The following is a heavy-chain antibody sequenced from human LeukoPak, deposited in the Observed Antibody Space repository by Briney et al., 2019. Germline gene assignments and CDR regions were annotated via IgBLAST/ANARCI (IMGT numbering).Heavy chain of an antibody. J-gene: IGHJ3*02. CDR3: ATDRSDTRSALIVVVPAARGAFDI. Sequence: ASVKVSCKVSGYTLTELSMHWVRQAPGKGLEWMGGFDPEDGETIYAQKFQGRVTMTEDTSTDTAYMELSSLRSEDTAVYYCATDRSDTRSALIVVVPAARGAFDIWGQGTMVTVSP. CDR1: GYTLTELS. D-gene: IGHD2-2*01. CDR2: FDPEDGET. V-gene: IGHV1-24*01.